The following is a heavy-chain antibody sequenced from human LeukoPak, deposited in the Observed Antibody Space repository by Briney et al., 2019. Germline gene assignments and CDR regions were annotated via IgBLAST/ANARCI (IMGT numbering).Heavy chain of an antibody. CDR2: FSYDGSKK. Sequence: GGSLRLFCAVSGFSISSYTMHWVRQAPGKGLEWVAAFSYDGSKKDYADSVKGRFTISRDSSKNTLYLQMNSLRAEDTAVYSCAGGDYGRFDYWGRGTLVTVSS. J-gene: IGHJ4*02. D-gene: IGHD4-17*01. CDR1: GFSISSYT. CDR3: AGGDYGRFDY. V-gene: IGHV3-30*04.